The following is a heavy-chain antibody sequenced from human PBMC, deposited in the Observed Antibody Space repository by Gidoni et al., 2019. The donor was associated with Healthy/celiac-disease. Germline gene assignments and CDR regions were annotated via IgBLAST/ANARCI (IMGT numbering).Heavy chain of an antibody. CDR1: VYTVTSSG. CDR3: ARDPGFSNYAKNYYYYGMDV. CDR2: ISAYNGNT. Sequence: HVQLVQSGAEVTKPGASVKVSSKPSVYTVTSSGIIWVRQAPGQGLEWMGWISAYNGNTNYAQKLQGRVTMTTDTSTSTAYMELRRLRSDDTAVYYCARDPGFSNYAKNYYYYGMDVWGQGTTVTVSS. D-gene: IGHD4-4*01. J-gene: IGHJ6*02. V-gene: IGHV1-18*01.